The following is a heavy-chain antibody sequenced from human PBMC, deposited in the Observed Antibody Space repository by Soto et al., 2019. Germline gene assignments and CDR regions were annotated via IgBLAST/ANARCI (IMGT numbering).Heavy chain of an antibody. CDR2: INTGNAHT. V-gene: IGHV1-3*04. CDR1: GYTFANYA. J-gene: IGHJ5*02. CDR3: AREGALGGPNWFDP. D-gene: IGHD3-16*01. Sequence: QVQLVQSGAEVKKPGASVKLSCKASGYTFANYALHWLRQAPGQRLEWMGWINTGNAHTQYSQTFQDRITITRDTSATTAYMELGSLASEDTAVYYCAREGALGGPNWFDPWGQGTLVTVSS.